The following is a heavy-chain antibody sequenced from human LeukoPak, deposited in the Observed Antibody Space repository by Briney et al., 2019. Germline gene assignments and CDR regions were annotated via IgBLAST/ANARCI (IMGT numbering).Heavy chain of an antibody. CDR3: ATDSGAYCGGDCLDY. V-gene: IGHV3-23*01. D-gene: IGHD2-21*02. CDR1: GFTFSSYG. CDR2: ISGSGGST. Sequence: GGSLRLSCAASGFTFSSYGMSWVRQAPGKGLEWVSAISGSGGSTYYADSVKGRFTISRDNSKNTLYLQMNSLRAEDTAVYYCATDSGAYCGGDCLDYWGQGTLVTVSS. J-gene: IGHJ4*02.